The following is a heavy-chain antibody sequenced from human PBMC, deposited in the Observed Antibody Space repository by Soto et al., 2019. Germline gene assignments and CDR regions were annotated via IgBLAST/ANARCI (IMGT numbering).Heavy chain of an antibody. J-gene: IGHJ5*02. Sequence: SETLSLTCAVSGYSISSGYYWGWIRQPPGKGLEWIGSIYHSGSTYYNPSLKSRVTISVDTSKNQFSLKLSSVTAADTAVYYCATASYRSGWEEDWFDPWGQGTLVTVSS. CDR1: GYSISSGYY. CDR2: IYHSGST. D-gene: IGHD6-19*01. V-gene: IGHV4-38-2*01. CDR3: ATASYRSGWEEDWFDP.